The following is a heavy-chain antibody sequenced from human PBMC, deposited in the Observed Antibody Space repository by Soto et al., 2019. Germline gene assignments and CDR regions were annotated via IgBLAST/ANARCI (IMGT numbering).Heavy chain of an antibody. V-gene: IGHV2-5*02. Sequence: QITLKESGPTLVKPTQTLTLTCTFSGFSLSTSGVGVGWIRQPPGKALEWLALIYWDDDKRYSPSLKTRLTIPKDTSKNQVVLTMTNMDPVDTATYFCARDSSGWWGFDSWGQGTLVTVSS. J-gene: IGHJ4*02. CDR3: ARDSSGWWGFDS. D-gene: IGHD6-19*01. CDR1: GFSLSTSGVG. CDR2: IYWDDDK.